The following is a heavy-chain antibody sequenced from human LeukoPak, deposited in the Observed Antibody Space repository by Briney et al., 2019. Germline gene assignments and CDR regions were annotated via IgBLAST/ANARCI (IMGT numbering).Heavy chain of an antibody. D-gene: IGHD3-10*01. CDR1: GGTFSSYA. V-gene: IGHV1-69*13. J-gene: IGHJ6*02. CDR3: ARPNRQLWFGESLYYYYYYGMDV. Sequence: SVKVSCKASGGTFSSYAISWVRQAPGQGLEWMGGIIPIFGTANYARKFQGRVTITADESTSTAYMELSSLRSEDTAVYYCARPNRQLWFGESLYYYYYYGMDVWGQGTTVTVSS. CDR2: IIPIFGTA.